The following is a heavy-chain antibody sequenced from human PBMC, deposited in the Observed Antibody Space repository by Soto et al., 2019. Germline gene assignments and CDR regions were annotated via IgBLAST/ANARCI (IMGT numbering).Heavy chain of an antibody. CDR3: ARGASNYYYYMDV. CDR1: GFTFSSYS. V-gene: IGHV3-21*01. J-gene: IGHJ6*03. D-gene: IGHD3-16*01. Sequence: GGSLRLSCAASGFTFSSYSMNWVRQAPGKGLEWVSSISSSSSYIYYADSVKGRFTISRDNAKNSLYLQMNSLRAEDTAVYYCARGASNYYYYMDVWGKGTTVTVSS. CDR2: ISSSSSYI.